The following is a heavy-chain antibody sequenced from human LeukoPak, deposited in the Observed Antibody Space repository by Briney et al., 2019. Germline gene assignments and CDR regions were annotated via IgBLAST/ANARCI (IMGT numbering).Heavy chain of an antibody. CDR1: GGSISSGGYY. J-gene: IGHJ6*02. Sequence: PSQTLSLTCTVSGGSISSGGYYWSWICQHPGKGLEWIGYIYYSGSTYYNPSLKSRVTISVDTSKNQFSLKLSFVTAADTAVYYCARDTGYSYGYDYYYGMDVWGQGTTVTVSS. CDR2: IYYSGST. V-gene: IGHV4-31*03. D-gene: IGHD5-18*01. CDR3: ARDTGYSYGYDYYYGMDV.